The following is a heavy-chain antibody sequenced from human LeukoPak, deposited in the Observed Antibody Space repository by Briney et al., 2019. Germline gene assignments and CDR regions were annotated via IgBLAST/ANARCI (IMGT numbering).Heavy chain of an antibody. J-gene: IGHJ4*02. CDR2: THTSGST. Sequence: SETLSLTCTVSGGSIGNYYWSWIRQPAGKGLEWIGRTHTSGSTNYNPSLKSRVTMSVDTSKSQFSLKLTSVTAADTAVYYCARGRWKAGMDSPYYFDYRSQGTLVTVSS. V-gene: IGHV4-4*07. CDR3: ARGRWKAGMDSPYYFDY. CDR1: GGSIGNYY. D-gene: IGHD2-2*03.